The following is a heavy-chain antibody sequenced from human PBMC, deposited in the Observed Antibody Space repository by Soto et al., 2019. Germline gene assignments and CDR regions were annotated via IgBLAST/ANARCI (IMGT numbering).Heavy chain of an antibody. Sequence: QVQLVQSGAEVKKPGASVKVSCKASGYTFTSYGISRVRQAPGQGLEWMGWISAYNGNTNYAQKLQGRVTMTTDTSTSTAYMELRSLRSDDTAVYYCATRNYYDSSGYEADDAFDIWGQGTMVTVSS. CDR3: ATRNYYDSSGYEADDAFDI. CDR2: ISAYNGNT. CDR1: GYTFTSYG. V-gene: IGHV1-18*01. D-gene: IGHD3-22*01. J-gene: IGHJ3*02.